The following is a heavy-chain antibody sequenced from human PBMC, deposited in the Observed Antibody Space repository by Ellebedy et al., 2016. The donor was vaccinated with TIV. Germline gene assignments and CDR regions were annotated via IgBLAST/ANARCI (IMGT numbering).Heavy chain of an antibody. CDR3: AREGAYDSGGYYELFDY. J-gene: IGHJ4*02. D-gene: IGHD3-22*01. V-gene: IGHV1-18*01. Sequence: ASVKVSCXGSGYSFSSYTIGWVRQAPGQGLEWMGWISGSNGNTKYAQKFQGRATMTTDTSTNTAYMELRSLRSDDTAVYYCAREGAYDSGGYYELFDYWGQGTLVTVSS. CDR1: GYSFSSYT. CDR2: ISGSNGNT.